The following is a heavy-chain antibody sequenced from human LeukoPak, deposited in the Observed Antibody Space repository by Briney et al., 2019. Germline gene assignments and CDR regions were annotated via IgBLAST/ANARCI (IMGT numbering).Heavy chain of an antibody. J-gene: IGHJ4*02. D-gene: IGHD3-3*01. CDR3: ARDRTLGVPTTFDY. V-gene: IGHV1-69*04. CDR1: GGTFTSYA. CDR2: IIPILGIA. Sequence: SVTVSCKASGGTFTSYAFSWVRQAPGQGLEWMGRIIPILGIANYAQKFQGRVTITADKSASEAYMELSSLRSDDTAMYYCARDRTLGVPTTFDYWGQGTLVTVSS.